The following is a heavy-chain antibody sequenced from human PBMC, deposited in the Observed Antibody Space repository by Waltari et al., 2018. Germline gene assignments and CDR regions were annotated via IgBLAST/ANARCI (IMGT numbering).Heavy chain of an antibody. CDR2: IRYDGSNK. D-gene: IGHD6-13*01. Sequence: QVQLVESGGGVVQPGGSLRLSCAASGFTFSSYGMHWVRQAPGKGLEWVAFIRYDGSNKYYADSVKGRFTISRDNSKNTLYLQMNSLRAEDTAVYYCAKDSSTRYSSSWYAFDYWGQGTLVTVSS. CDR3: AKDSSTRYSSSWYAFDY. J-gene: IGHJ4*02. CDR1: GFTFSSYG. V-gene: IGHV3-30*02.